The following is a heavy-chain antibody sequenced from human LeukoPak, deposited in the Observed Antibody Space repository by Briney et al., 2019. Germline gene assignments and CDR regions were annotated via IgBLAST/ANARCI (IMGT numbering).Heavy chain of an antibody. CDR1: GFTFSSYE. Sequence: GGSLRLSCAASGFTFSSYEMNWVRQAPGKGLEWVSYISSSGSTIYYADSVKGRFTISRDNSKNMLFVQMNSLRPEDTGVYYCAKEPQLGVGSSPFDYWGQGTLVTVSS. CDR2: ISSSGSTI. D-gene: IGHD2-21*01. CDR3: AKEPQLGVGSSPFDY. V-gene: IGHV3-48*03. J-gene: IGHJ4*02.